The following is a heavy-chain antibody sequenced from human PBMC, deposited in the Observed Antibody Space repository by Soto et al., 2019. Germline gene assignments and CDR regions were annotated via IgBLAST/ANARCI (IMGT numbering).Heavy chain of an antibody. V-gene: IGHV3-48*03. D-gene: IGHD5-18*01. CDR2: ISSSGSTI. J-gene: IGHJ4*02. CDR3: ARRATAMVNLDY. Sequence: GGSLRLSCAASGFTFSSYEMNWVRQAPGKGLEWVSYISSSGSTIYYADSVKGRFTISRDNAKNSLYLQMNSLRAEDTAVYYCARRATAMVNLDYWGQGTLVTAPQ. CDR1: GFTFSSYE.